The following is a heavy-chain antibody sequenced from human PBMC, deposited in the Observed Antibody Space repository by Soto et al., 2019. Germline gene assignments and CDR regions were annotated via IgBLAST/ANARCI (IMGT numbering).Heavy chain of an antibody. CDR3: AKLGTMGVFDN. J-gene: IGHJ4*02. V-gene: IGHV3-23*01. CDR1: GFTFSSYA. Sequence: EVQLLESGGGLVPPGGSLRLSCAASGFTFSSYAKSWVRQAPGKGLEWLAGITFRGDNTYYADSVKGRFTLSRDNSRNRLDLQMNSLKVEDTALYYCAKLGTMGVFDNWGQGTLLTVSS. CDR2: ITFRGDNT. D-gene: IGHD1-26*01.